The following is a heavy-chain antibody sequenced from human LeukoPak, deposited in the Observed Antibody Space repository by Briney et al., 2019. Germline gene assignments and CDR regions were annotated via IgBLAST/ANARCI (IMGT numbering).Heavy chain of an antibody. V-gene: IGHV3-30*02. CDR3: AKDGDTPGGVDY. CDR2: IRYDGSNK. Sequence: PGGSLRLSCAASGFTFSNYGMHWVRQAPGKGLEWVAFIRYDGSNKYYADSVKGRFTISRDNSKNTLYLQMNSLRAEDTAAYYCAKDGDTPGGVDYWGQGTLVTVSS. J-gene: IGHJ4*02. CDR1: GFTFSNYG. D-gene: IGHD2-2*02.